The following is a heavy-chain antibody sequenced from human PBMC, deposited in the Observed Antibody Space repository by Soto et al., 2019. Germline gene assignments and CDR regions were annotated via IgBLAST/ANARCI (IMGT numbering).Heavy chain of an antibody. V-gene: IGHV3-13*05. CDR1: GFTFRNYD. J-gene: IGHJ6*02. Sequence: EVQLVESGGGLVQPGGSLRLSCEASGFTFRNYDMHWVRQGTGKGLEWVSGISAAGDPDYADSVEVRFAISRENAPNSFFLQRNSLRVGDTAVYYCARTDRDFYGLDVWGQGTTVIVSS. CDR3: ARTDRDFYGLDV. CDR2: ISAAGDP.